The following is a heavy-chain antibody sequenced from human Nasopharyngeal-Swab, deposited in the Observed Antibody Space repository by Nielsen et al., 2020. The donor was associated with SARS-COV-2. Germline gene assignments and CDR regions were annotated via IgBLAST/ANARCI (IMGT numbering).Heavy chain of an antibody. V-gene: IGHV3-66*01. CDR2: IYSGGST. Sequence: CAASGFTVSSNYMSWVRQAPGKGLEWVSVIYSGGSTYYADSVKGRFTISRDNSKNTLYLQMNSLRAEDTAVYYCARWKYYDFWSGPIDYWGQGTLVTVSS. CDR3: ARWKYYDFWSGPIDY. J-gene: IGHJ4*02. D-gene: IGHD3-3*01. CDR1: GFTVSSNY.